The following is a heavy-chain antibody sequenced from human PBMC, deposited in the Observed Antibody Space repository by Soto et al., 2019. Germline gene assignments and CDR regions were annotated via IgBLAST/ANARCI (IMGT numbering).Heavy chain of an antibody. CDR1: GFTFSSCA. CDR3: ARDLLYGMDV. Sequence: GGSLRLSCAASGFTFSSCAMHWVRQAPGKGLEWVAVISYDGSNKYYADSVKGRFTISRDNSKNTLYLQMNSLRAEDTAVYYCARDLLYGMDVWGQGTTVTVSS. J-gene: IGHJ6*02. CDR2: ISYDGSNK. V-gene: IGHV3-30-3*01.